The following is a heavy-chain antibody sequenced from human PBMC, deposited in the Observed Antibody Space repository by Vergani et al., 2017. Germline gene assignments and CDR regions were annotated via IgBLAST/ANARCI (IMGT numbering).Heavy chain of an antibody. V-gene: IGHV2-5*01. D-gene: IGHD3-22*01. CDR1: GFSLSTSGEG. J-gene: IGHJ4*02. CDR2: IYWNDDK. CDR3: ARIIYRLRTYDSSGFDY. Sequence: QITLKESGPTLVKPTQTLTLTCTFSGFSLSTSGEGVGWIRQPPGKALEWLALIYWNDDKRYSTSLKSRLTISKDTSKSQVVLTMTNMDPVDTATYYCARIIYRLRTYDSSGFDYWGQGTLVTVSS.